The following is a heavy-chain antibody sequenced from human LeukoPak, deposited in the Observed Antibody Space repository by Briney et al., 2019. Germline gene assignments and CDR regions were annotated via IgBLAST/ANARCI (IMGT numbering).Heavy chain of an antibody. V-gene: IGHV4-39*01. J-gene: IGHJ6*03. CDR2: IYYSGST. D-gene: IGHD4-11*01. Sequence: PAETLSLTCAVSGGSISSSSYYWGWIRQPPGKGREGIGSIYYSGSTYYNPSLKSRVTISVDTSKNQFSLKLSSVTAADTAVYYCARRQSTVTTSYYYMDVWGKGTTVTVSS. CDR3: ARRQSTVTTSYYYMDV. CDR1: GGSISSSSYY.